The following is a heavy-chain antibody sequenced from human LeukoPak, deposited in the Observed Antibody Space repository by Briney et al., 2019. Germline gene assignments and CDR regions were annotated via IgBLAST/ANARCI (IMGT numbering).Heavy chain of an antibody. V-gene: IGHV4-34*01. CDR3: ARHPIAAAGTNYYYYGMDV. CDR1: GGSFSGYY. D-gene: IGHD6-13*01. CDR2: INHSGST. J-gene: IGHJ6*02. Sequence: PSETLSLTCAVYGGSFSGYYWSWIRQPPGKGLEWIGEINHSGSTNYNPSLKSRVTISVDTSKNQFSLKLSSVTAADTAVYYCARHPIAAAGTNYYYYGMDVWGQGTTVTVSS.